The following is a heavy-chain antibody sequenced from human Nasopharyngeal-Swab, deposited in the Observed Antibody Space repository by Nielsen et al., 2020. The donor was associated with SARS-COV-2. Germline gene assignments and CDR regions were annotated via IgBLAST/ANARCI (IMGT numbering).Heavy chain of an antibody. CDR3: ARDIDWNLYGMDV. CDR1: GFTFSNYA. CDR2: ISYAGSSK. V-gene: IGHV3-30-3*01. Sequence: GESLKIPCAASGFTFSNYAMHWVRQAPGKGPEWVAVISYAGSSKYYAVSAKGRFTISRDNSKNTLYLQMNSLRAEDTAVYYCARDIDWNLYGMDVWGQGTTVTVSS. D-gene: IGHD1-1*01. J-gene: IGHJ6*02.